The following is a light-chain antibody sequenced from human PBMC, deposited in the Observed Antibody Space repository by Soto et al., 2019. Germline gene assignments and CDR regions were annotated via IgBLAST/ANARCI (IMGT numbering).Light chain of an antibody. J-gene: IGLJ3*02. V-gene: IGLV2-14*03. CDR1: ISDVGASNS. CDR2: DVN. Sequence: QSVLTQPASVSGSPGQSITISCTGSISDVGASNSVSWYQQHPGKAPKLILFDVNHRPSGVSHRFSGSKSGNTASLTISGLQTEDEAEYYCGSYTGSSTRVFGGGTKLTVL. CDR3: GSYTGSSTRV.